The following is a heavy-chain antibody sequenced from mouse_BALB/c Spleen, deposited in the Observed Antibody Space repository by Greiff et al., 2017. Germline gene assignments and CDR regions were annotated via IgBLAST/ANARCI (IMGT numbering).Heavy chain of an antibody. D-gene: IGHD2-10*01. Sequence: VQLQQSGAELVKPGASVKLSCTASGFNIKDTYMHWVNQRPEQGLEWIGRIDTANGNTKYDPKLQGKATIKADTSSNTAYLQLSSMTSNDTAVYYGARCPAYYGNYAGFAYWGQGTLVTVSA. CDR1: GFNIKDTY. CDR2: IDTANGNT. J-gene: IGHJ3*01. CDR3: ARCPAYYGNYAGFAY. V-gene: IGHV14-3*02.